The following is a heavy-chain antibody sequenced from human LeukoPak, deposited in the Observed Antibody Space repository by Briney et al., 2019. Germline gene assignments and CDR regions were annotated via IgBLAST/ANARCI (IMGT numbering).Heavy chain of an antibody. CDR3: ATPSWSRDGYVGAFDI. Sequence: PSGTLSLTCAVSGDSISSTIWWGWVRQPPGKGLEWIGYIYYSGSTNYNPSLKSRVTISLDTSKNQFSLRLSSVTAADTAVYYCATPSWSRDGYVGAFDIWGQGTMVTVSS. V-gene: IGHV4-4*02. J-gene: IGHJ3*02. CDR1: GDSISSTIW. CDR2: IYYSGST. D-gene: IGHD5-24*01.